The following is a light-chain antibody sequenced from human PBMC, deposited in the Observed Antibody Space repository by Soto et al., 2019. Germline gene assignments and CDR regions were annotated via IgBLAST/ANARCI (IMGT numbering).Light chain of an antibody. CDR3: QHYNSYSEA. CDR1: QSISSW. Sequence: DIQMTQSPSTLSASVGDRVTITCRASQSISSWLAWYQQKPGKAPKLLIYDASSLESRVPSRFSGSGSGTDFTLTISSLQPDDFATYYCQHYNSYSEAFGQGTKVDIK. CDR2: DAS. J-gene: IGKJ1*01. V-gene: IGKV1-5*01.